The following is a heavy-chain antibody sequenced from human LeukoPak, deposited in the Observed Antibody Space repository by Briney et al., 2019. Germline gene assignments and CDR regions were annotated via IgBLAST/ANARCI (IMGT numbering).Heavy chain of an antibody. CDR3: ARVYCGGGGCYYGMDV. CDR2: IYYSGST. Sequence: SETLSLTCTVCGGSISNYYWSWLRQPPGKGLEGIGYIYYSGSTNYNPSLKSRVTISVDTSKKQFSLKLSSVTAADTAVYYCARVYCGGGGCYYGMDVWGQGTTVTVSS. D-gene: IGHD2-15*01. CDR1: GGSISNYY. V-gene: IGHV4-59*01. J-gene: IGHJ6*02.